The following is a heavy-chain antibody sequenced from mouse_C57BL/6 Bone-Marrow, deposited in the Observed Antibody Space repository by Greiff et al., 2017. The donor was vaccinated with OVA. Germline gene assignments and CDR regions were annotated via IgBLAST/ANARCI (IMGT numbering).Heavy chain of an antibody. D-gene: IGHD2-3*01. J-gene: IGHJ4*01. V-gene: IGHV1-74*01. CDR2: IHPSDSDT. CDR1: GYTFTSYW. CDR3: AIPIYDGPGSMYYAMDY. Sequence: VKLQQPGAELVKPGASVKVSCKASGYTFTSYWMHWVKQRPGQGLEWIGRIHPSDSDTNYNQKFKGKATLTVDKSSSPAYRQLSSLTSEDSAVYYCAIPIYDGPGSMYYAMDYWGQGTSVTVSS.